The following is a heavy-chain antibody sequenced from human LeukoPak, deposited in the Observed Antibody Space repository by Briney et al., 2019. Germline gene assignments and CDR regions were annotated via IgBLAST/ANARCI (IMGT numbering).Heavy chain of an antibody. CDR1: GFTFSSYW. CDR2: IKPDGSEK. J-gene: IGHJ5*02. V-gene: IGHV3-7*01. CDR3: AREGRAAYCSSTSCLINWFDP. Sequence: GGSLRLSCAASGFTFSSYWMSWVRQAPGKGLEWVANIKPDGSEKYYVDSVKGRFTISRDNAKNSLYLQMNSLRAEDTAVYYCAREGRAAYCSSTSCLINWFDPWGQGTLVTVSS. D-gene: IGHD2-2*01.